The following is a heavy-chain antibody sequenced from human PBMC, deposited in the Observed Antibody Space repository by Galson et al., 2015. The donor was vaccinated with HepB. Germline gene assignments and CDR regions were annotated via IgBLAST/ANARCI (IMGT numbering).Heavy chain of an antibody. V-gene: IGHV1-18*01. CDR2: ISAYNGNT. CDR3: AREDRSSSWYVRLRDYYGMDV. J-gene: IGHJ6*02. D-gene: IGHD6-13*01. Sequence: SVKVSCKASGYTFTSYGISWVRQAPGQGLEWMGWISAYNGNTNYAQKLQGRVTMTTDTSTSTAYMELRSLRSDDTAVYYCAREDRSSSWYVRLRDYYGMDVWGQGTTVTVSS. CDR1: GYTFTSYG.